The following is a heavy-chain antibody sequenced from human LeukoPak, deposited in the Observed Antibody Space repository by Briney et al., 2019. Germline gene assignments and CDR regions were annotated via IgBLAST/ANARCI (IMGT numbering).Heavy chain of an antibody. CDR1: GFTFSSYS. Sequence: GGSLRLSCGASGFTFSSYSMTWVRQAPGKGLEWVSSISGSDYTLYADSVKGRFTVSRDNAKNFLYLQMRSLRVEGTAVYYCARDQFGKGNWFDPWGQGTLVTVSS. CDR3: ARDQFGKGNWFDP. CDR2: ISGSDYT. V-gene: IGHV3-21*01. D-gene: IGHD3-10*01. J-gene: IGHJ5*02.